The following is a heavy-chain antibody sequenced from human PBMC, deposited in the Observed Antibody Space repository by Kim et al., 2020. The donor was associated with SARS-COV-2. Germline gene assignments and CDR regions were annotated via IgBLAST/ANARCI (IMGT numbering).Heavy chain of an antibody. D-gene: IGHD3-16*01. CDR3: VRNFYGGSHMWAYY. CDR1: GFNFRDYA. CDR2: VSAESSDSTT. V-gene: IGHV3-23*01. Sequence: GGSLRLSCATSGFNFRDYALGWVRQAPGRGLEWVSVVSAESSDSTTSYGDSVKGRFTISRDTSGNTLYLHMNSLRAEDTAVYFCVRNFYGGSHMWAYY. J-gene: IGHJ6*01.